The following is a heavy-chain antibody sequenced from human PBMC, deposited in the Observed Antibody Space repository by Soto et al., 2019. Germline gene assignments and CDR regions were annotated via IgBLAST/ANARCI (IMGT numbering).Heavy chain of an antibody. J-gene: IGHJ6*02. CDR2: IGTAGDT. Sequence: GGSLRLSCAASGFTFSSYDMHWVRQATGKGLEWVSAIGTAGDTYYPGSVKGRFTISRENAKNSLYLQMNSLRAGGTAVYYCARAKLEHYYYGMDVGGQGTTVTVSS. V-gene: IGHV3-13*01. D-gene: IGHD1-1*01. CDR3: ARAKLEHYYYGMDV. CDR1: GFTFSSYD.